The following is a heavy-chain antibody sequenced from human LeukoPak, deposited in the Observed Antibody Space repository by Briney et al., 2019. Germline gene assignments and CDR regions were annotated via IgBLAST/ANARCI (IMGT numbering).Heavy chain of an antibody. D-gene: IGHD4-17*01. J-gene: IGHJ3*02. V-gene: IGHV5-10-1*01. CDR3: ARRSTVTNAFDI. Sequence: PGESLKIPCKGSGYRFTSYWISRVRQMPGKGLEWMGRIDPSDSYTNYSPSFQGHVTISADKSISTAYLQWSSLKASDTAMYYCARRSTVTNAFDIWGQGTMVTVSS. CDR1: GYRFTSYW. CDR2: IDPSDSYT.